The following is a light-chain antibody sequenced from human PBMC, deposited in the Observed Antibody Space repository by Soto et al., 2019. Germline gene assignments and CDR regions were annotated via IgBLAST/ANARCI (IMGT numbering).Light chain of an antibody. J-gene: IGLJ3*02. V-gene: IGLV2-14*01. CDR1: SSDVGGYNY. CDR2: EVS. CDR3: CSYTSSSTWV. Sequence: QSVLTQPASVSGSPGQSITISCTGTSSDVGGYNYVSWYQQHPGKAPKLMIYEVSNRPSGVSNRFSGSKSDNTASLTISGLQAEDEADYYCCSYTSSSTWVFGEGTKLTVL.